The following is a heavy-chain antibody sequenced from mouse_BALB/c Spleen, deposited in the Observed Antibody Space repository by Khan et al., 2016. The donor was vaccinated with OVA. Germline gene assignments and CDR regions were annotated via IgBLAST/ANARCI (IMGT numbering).Heavy chain of an antibody. CDR1: GYTFTSYW. V-gene: IGHV1-74*04. CDR2: IDPYDSET. Sequence: QLQQPGAELVRPGASVKLSCKASGYTFTSYWMNWVKQRPEQGLEWIGRIDPYDSETHYNQKFKDKDILTVDKSPSTAYMQISSLTAEDSAVYYCARWNGRAWLAYWGQGTLVTVSA. D-gene: IGHD1-1*01. J-gene: IGHJ3*01. CDR3: ARWNGRAWLAY.